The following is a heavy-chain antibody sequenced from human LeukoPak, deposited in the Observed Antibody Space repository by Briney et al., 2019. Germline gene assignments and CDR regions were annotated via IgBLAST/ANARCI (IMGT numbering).Heavy chain of an antibody. J-gene: IGHJ4*02. V-gene: IGHV4-34*01. CDR2: INHSGST. CDR3: ARSDSSGLLDY. D-gene: IGHD3-22*01. Sequence: SETLSLTCAVYGGSFSGYYWSWIRQPPEKGLEWIGEINHSGSTNYNPSLKSRVTISVDTSKNQFSLKLSSVTAADTAVYYCARSDSSGLLDYWGQGTLVTVSS. CDR1: GGSFSGYY.